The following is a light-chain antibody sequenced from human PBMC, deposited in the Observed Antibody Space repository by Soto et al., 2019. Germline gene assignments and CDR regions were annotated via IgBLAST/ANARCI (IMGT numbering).Light chain of an antibody. CDR1: GSNIGSDT. CDR3: AAWDDILNGVV. V-gene: IGLV1-44*01. J-gene: IGLJ2*01. Sequence: QSVLTQPPSASGTPGQRVTISCSGSGSNIGSDTVNWYQQLPGTAPKLLIYSINQRPSGVPDRFSGSKSGTSASLAISGLQSDDEADYYCAAWDDILNGVVFGGGTKVTVL. CDR2: SIN.